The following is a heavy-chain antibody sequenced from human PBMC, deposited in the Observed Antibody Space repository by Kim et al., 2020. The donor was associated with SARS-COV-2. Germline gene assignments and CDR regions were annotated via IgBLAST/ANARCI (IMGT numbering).Heavy chain of an antibody. Sequence: ASVKVSCKASGYTFTGYYMHWVRQAPGQGLEWMGWINPNSGGTNFAQKFQGRVTMTRDASITTAYMELSRLTSDDTAVYYCARQVVTLDSWGQGTLVTVSS. CDR2: INPNSGGT. CDR3: ARQVVTLDS. V-gene: IGHV1-2*02. CDR1: GYTFTGYY. J-gene: IGHJ4*02. D-gene: IGHD2-21*02.